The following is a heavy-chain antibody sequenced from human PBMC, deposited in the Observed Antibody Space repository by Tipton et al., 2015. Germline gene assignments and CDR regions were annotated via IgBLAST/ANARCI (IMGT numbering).Heavy chain of an antibody. CDR1: GYTFTSYG. V-gene: IGHV1-18*01. CDR2: ISAYNGNA. J-gene: IGHJ4*02. Sequence: QLVQSGAEVKKPGASVKVSCKASGYTFTSYGITWVRQAPGQGLEWMGWISAYNGNANYAQKFQGRVTMTTGTSTSTAYMELRSLRSDDTAVYFCAREVSGVWSFDYWGQGTLVTVS. CDR3: AREVSGVWSFDY. D-gene: IGHD6-19*01.